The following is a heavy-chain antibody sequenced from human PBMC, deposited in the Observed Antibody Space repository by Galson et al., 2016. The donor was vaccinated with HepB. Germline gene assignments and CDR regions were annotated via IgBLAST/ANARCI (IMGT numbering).Heavy chain of an antibody. Sequence: SLRLSCAGSGFTFSLSSMNWVRQAPGEGPECVASISSTSSNINYVDSVRGRFTISRDNAKNSLFLQMDSLKDEDTAIYYCARDPTMATVGAYYFDYWGQGTLVTVSS. CDR3: ARDPTMATVGAYYFDY. V-gene: IGHV3-21*01. D-gene: IGHD4-23*01. J-gene: IGHJ4*02. CDR1: GFTFSLSS. CDR2: ISSTSSNI.